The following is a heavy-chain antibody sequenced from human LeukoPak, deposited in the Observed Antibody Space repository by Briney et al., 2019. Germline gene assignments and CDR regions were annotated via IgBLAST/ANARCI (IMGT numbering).Heavy chain of an antibody. Sequence: PGGSLRLSCEASGFTFSTYWMTWVRQAPGKGLEWVANINQHGSESYYVDSVKGRFIISRDNAKNSLYLHMSSLRGDDMAVYYCARGGLFRYGGASGDHWGQGTLVTVSS. V-gene: IGHV3-7*01. J-gene: IGHJ4*02. CDR2: INQHGSES. CDR3: ARGGLFRYGGASGDH. CDR1: GFTFSTYW. D-gene: IGHD4/OR15-4a*01.